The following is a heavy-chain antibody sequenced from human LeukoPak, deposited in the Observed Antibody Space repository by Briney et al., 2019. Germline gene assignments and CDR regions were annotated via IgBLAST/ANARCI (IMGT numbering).Heavy chain of an antibody. Sequence: GGSLTLSCEGSGFSFSSYWMTWVRQLPGKGPEWVANISQDESERYFADSVKGRFTISRDNAKISVYLHMSSLRAEDTALYYCARLSAYYYGSYFYYYMDVWGKGTTVTVSS. V-gene: IGHV3-7*01. J-gene: IGHJ6*03. CDR3: ARLSAYYYGSYFYYYMDV. D-gene: IGHD3-10*01. CDR2: ISQDESER. CDR1: GFSFSSYW.